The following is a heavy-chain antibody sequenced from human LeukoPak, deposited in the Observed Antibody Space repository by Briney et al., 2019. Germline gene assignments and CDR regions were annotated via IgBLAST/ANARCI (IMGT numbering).Heavy chain of an antibody. CDR3: ARAANTRGVPALFDY. CDR1: GGSISSSSYY. D-gene: IGHD3-10*01. Sequence: PSETLSLTCTVSGGSISSSSYYWGWIRQPPGKGREWIVSIYYSGSTYYNPSLKSRVTIYVDTSKNQYSLKPGSVTAEDTAEYYCARAANTRGVPALFDYWGQGTLVTVSS. J-gene: IGHJ4*02. V-gene: IGHV4-39*01. CDR2: IYYSGST.